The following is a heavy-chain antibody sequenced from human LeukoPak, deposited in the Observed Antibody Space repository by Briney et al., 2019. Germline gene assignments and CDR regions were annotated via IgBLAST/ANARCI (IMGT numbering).Heavy chain of an antibody. Sequence: PGGSLRLSCAASGFTFSSYAMSWVRQAPGKGLEWVSAISGSGGSTYYADSVKGRFTISRDNSKNTLYLQMNSLRAEDTAVYYCAKALVQWELSLKFSYWGQGTLVTVSS. D-gene: IGHD1-26*01. J-gene: IGHJ4*02. V-gene: IGHV3-23*01. CDR1: GFTFSSYA. CDR2: ISGSGGST. CDR3: AKALVQWELSLKFSY.